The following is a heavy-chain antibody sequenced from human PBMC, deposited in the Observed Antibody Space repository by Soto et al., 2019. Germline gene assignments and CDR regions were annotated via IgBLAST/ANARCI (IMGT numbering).Heavy chain of an antibody. CDR1: GGSINSGDYY. V-gene: IGHV4-30-4*01. D-gene: IGHD3-22*01. J-gene: IGHJ4*02. Sequence: SETLSLTCTVSGGSINSGDYYWSWIRQPPGKGLEWVGNLYYTGSTYYNPSLKSRLTISVDTSKKQFSLMVTSVTAADTAVYYCARYRYSDSLREYYFDYWGQGTPVTISS. CDR2: LYYTGST. CDR3: ARYRYSDSLREYYFDY.